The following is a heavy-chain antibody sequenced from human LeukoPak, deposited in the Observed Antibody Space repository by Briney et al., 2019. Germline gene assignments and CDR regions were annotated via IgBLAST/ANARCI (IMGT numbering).Heavy chain of an antibody. Sequence: SVTVSFKASGGTFSSYAISWVRQAPGQGLEWMGGIIPIFGTANYAQKFQGRVTITTDESTSTAYMELSSLRSEDTAVYYCARVGATSTGNYYYYMDVWGKGTTVTVSS. V-gene: IGHV1-69*05. CDR3: ARVGATSTGNYYYYMDV. CDR2: IIPIFGTA. CDR1: GGTFSSYA. D-gene: IGHD1-26*01. J-gene: IGHJ6*03.